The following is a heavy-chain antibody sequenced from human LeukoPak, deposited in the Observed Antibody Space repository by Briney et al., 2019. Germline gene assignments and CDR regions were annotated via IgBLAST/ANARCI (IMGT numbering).Heavy chain of an antibody. CDR1: GGPIRDFY. CDR2: TYYSGST. CDR3: ARVGDRGVYFDY. V-gene: IGHV4-59*12. J-gene: IGHJ4*02. Sequence: PSETLSLTCTVSGGPIRDFYWSWIRLPPGRGLEWIGYTYYSGSTSYNPSLESRVAISVDMSKSQFSLKLSSVTAADTAVYYCARVGDRGVYFDYWGQGTLVTVSS. D-gene: IGHD3-16*01.